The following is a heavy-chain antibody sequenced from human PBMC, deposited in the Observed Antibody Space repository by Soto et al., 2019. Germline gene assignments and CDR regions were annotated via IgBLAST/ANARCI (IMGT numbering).Heavy chain of an antibody. CDR2: ISAYNGNT. Sequence: ASVKVSCKASGYTLTSYGISWVRQAPGQGLEWMGWISAYNGNTNYAQKLQGRVTMTTDTSTSTAYMELRSLRSDDTAVYYCARDRPWFGELLKSTDWFDPWGQGTLVTVSS. D-gene: IGHD3-10*01. J-gene: IGHJ5*02. CDR1: GYTLTSYG. CDR3: ARDRPWFGELLKSTDWFDP. V-gene: IGHV1-18*01.